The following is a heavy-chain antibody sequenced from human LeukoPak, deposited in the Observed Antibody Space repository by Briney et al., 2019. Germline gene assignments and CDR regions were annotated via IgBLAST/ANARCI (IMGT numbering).Heavy chain of an antibody. CDR3: ARQGSSLRYFHTYLDV. CDR1: GFTFRSSA. J-gene: IGHJ6*03. D-gene: IGHD6-6*01. V-gene: IGHV3-30*01. Sequence: GRSLRLSCAASGFTFRSSAMHWVRQAPGKGLEWVALLPHDGTEKYYVESVKGRFTISRDNSNNTLYLQMNRLRVEDMAVYFCARQGSSLRYFHTYLDVWGKGTTVTVSS. CDR2: LPHDGTEK.